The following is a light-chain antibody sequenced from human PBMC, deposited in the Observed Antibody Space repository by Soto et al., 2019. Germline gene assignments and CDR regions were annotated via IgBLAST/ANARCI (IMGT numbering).Light chain of an antibody. CDR3: QHYNKWPPIT. CDR2: DAS. Sequence: EIVMTQSPATLSVSPGDTATLSCRASESISSDLAWYQHKTGQAPRLLIYDASTRATAIPARFSGSGSGTAFTLTISSLQSEDFAVYYCQHYNKWPPITFGQGTRLEIK. J-gene: IGKJ5*01. V-gene: IGKV3-15*01. CDR1: ESISSD.